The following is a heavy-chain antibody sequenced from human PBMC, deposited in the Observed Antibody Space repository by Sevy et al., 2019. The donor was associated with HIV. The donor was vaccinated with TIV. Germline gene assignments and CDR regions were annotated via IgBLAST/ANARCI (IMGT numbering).Heavy chain of an antibody. CDR1: GFKFDDYT. V-gene: IGHV3-43*01. Sequence: GGSLRLSCAASGFKFDDYTMHWVRQVSGKGLEWVCLISWDAGTIDYAESKRGRLTISRDNRRNSLYLQMSDLRTEDSAMYFCVIDRGRYTGFDHWGQGIRVTVSS. D-gene: IGHD1-1*01. CDR2: ISWDAGTI. CDR3: VIDRGRYTGFDH. J-gene: IGHJ5*02.